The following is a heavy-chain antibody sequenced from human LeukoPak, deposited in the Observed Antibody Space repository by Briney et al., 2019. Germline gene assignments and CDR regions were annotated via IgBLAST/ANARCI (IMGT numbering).Heavy chain of an antibody. CDR1: GFTFSSYW. D-gene: IGHD3-22*01. CDR3: ARVASTYESSAYFDY. V-gene: IGHV3-7*01. CDR2: IKQDGTEN. J-gene: IGHJ4*02. Sequence: GGSLRLSCAASGFTFSSYWMSWVRPAPGKGLEWVANIKQDGTENYYVDSVRGRFTISRDNAKKSLYLQMNSLRAEDTAVYYCARVASTYESSAYFDYWGQGTLVTVSS.